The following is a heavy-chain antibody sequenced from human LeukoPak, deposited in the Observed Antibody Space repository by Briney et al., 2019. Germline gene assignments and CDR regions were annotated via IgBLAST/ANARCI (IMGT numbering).Heavy chain of an antibody. CDR2: INHSGST. CDR3: AISSGYYYGY. V-gene: IGHV4-34*01. Sequence: SETLCLTCAVYGGSFSGYYWSWIRQPPGKGLEWIGEINHSGSTNYNPSLKSRVTISADTSKNQFSLKLSSVTAADTAVYYCAISSGYYYGYWGQGTLVTVSS. CDR1: GGSFSGYY. D-gene: IGHD3-22*01. J-gene: IGHJ4*02.